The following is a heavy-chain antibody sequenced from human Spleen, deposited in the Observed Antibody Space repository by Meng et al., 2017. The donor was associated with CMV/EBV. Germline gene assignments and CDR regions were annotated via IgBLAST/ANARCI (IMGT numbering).Heavy chain of an antibody. CDR1: GFTFSSYE. CDR3: ARRGGGGYHNGAFDI. CDR2: ISSSGSTI. D-gene: IGHD5-24*01. V-gene: IGHV3-48*03. J-gene: IGHJ3*02. Sequence: GGSLRISCAASGFTFSSYEMNWVRQAPGKGLEWVSYISSSGSTIYYADSVKGRFTISRDNAKNSLYLQMNSLRADDTAVYYCARRGGGGYHNGAFDIWGRGTMVTVSS.